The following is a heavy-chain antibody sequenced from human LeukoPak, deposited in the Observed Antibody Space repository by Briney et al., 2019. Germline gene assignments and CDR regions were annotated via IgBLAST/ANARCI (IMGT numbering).Heavy chain of an antibody. D-gene: IGHD6-13*01. CDR1: GDSVPSNSAA. CDR2: SYYRSKWYN. J-gene: IGHJ6*02. Sequence: SQTLSLTCAISGDSVPSNSAAWNWIRQSPSRGLEWLGRSYYRSKWYNDYAVSVKSRITINPDTSKNQFSLQLNSVTPEDTAVYYCARTPLRIAAAGTPHYYYYGMDVWGQGTTVTVSS. V-gene: IGHV6-1*01. CDR3: ARTPLRIAAAGTPHYYYYGMDV.